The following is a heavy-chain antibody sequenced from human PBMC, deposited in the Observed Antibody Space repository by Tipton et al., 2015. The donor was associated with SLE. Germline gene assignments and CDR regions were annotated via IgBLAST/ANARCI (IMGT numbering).Heavy chain of an antibody. V-gene: IGHV6-1*01. Sequence: GLVKPSQTLSLTCAISGDSVSSNSAAWNWIRQSPSRGLEWLGRTYYMSKWYNDYAVSVKSRIIINPDTSKNQFSLKLTAVTAADTAAYYCARTLDALDIWGQGTMVTVSS. CDR2: TYYMSKWYN. J-gene: IGHJ3*02. CDR1: GDSVSSNSAA. CDR3: ARTLDALDI.